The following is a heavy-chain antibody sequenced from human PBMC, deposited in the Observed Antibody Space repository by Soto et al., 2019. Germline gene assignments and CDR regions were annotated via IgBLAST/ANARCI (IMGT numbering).Heavy chain of an antibody. CDR1: SGSISTYY. Sequence: QVQLQESGPGLVKPSETLSLTCTVSSGSISTYYWSWVRQTPGKGLEWIGYIRYSGSTKYNPSLRSRVTISVDTSKNQFSLKLTSVTAADTAVYYGARHAVESYFSYYMDAWGKGTTVTVSS. J-gene: IGHJ6*03. CDR2: IRYSGST. V-gene: IGHV4-59*08. CDR3: ARHAVESYFSYYMDA. D-gene: IGHD2-21*01.